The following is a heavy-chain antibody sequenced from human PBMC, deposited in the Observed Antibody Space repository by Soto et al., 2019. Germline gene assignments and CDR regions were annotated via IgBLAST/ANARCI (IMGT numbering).Heavy chain of an antibody. CDR1: RLAMSNHA. CDR2: ITRTSGST. Sequence: GFLRLSCLTSRLAMSNHAMNWVRQAPGKGLEWISAITRTSGSTSYADSVKGCSTGSRDTSKNTLFLQLCNLRADDTATYYCANSRRDRITDLGEVMNPAFDNWFDRWSQGTMVTACS. V-gene: IGHV3-23*01. CDR3: ANSRRDRITDLGEVMNPAFDNWFDR. D-gene: IGHD3-16*01. J-gene: IGHJ5*02.